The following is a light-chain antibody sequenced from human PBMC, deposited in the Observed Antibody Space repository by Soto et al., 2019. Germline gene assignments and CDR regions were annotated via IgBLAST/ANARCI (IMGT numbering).Light chain of an antibody. CDR3: CSYTNTAARV. J-gene: IGLJ2*01. CDR1: SSDIGRYNY. V-gene: IGLV2-14*01. Sequence: QSVLTQPASVSGSPGQSITISCTGTSSDIGRYNYVSWYQQHPGKAPKVMIYEVNKRPSGVSNRFSGSKSGNTASLTISGLQAEDEADYYCCSYTNTAARVFGGGTKLTVL. CDR2: EVN.